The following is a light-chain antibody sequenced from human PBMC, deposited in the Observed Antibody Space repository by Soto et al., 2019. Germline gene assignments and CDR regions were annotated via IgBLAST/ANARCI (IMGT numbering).Light chain of an antibody. CDR2: GAS. V-gene: IGKV3-20*01. J-gene: IGKJ3*01. Sequence: EIVLTQSPGTLSLSPGERATLSCRASQSVSSSYLAWYQQKPGQAPRLLIYGASSRATGIPDRFSGSGSGTDFTITISRLEPEDLAVYYCQQYSSPPPFGPGTKVDIK. CDR3: QQYSSPPP. CDR1: QSVSSSY.